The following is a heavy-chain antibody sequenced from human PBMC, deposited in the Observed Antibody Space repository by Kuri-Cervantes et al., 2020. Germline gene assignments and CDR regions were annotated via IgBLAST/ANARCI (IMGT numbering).Heavy chain of an antibody. D-gene: IGHD3-9*01. J-gene: IGHJ4*02. V-gene: IGHV3-48*02. Sequence: GESLKISCAASGFTFSSYGMHWVRQAPGKGLEWVSYISSSSSTIYYADSVKGRFTISRDNAKNSLYLQMNSLRDEDTAVYYCARAYYDILTGSPYYFDYWGQGTLVTVSS. CDR1: GFTFSSYG. CDR2: ISSSSSTI. CDR3: ARAYYDILTGSPYYFDY.